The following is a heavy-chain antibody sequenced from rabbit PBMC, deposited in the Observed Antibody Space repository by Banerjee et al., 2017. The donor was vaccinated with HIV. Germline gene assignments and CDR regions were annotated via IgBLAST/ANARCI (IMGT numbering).Heavy chain of an antibody. J-gene: IGHJ4*01. CDR3: ARGYNDGGAGYSL. CDR1: GFSFSSSDY. V-gene: IGHV1S40*01. D-gene: IGHD2-1*01. Sequence: QSLEESGGDLVKPGASLTLTCTASGFSFSSSDYMCWVRQAPGKGLEWIACIAGSSGGFTYSATWAKGRFTCSKTSSTTVTLQMTSLTVADTATYFCARGYNDGGAGYSLWDPGTLVTVS. CDR2: IAGSSGGFT.